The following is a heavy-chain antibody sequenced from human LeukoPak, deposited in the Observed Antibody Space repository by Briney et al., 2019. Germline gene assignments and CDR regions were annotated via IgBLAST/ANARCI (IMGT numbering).Heavy chain of an antibody. CDR1: KFTFSSYG. CDR3: ARGISYDSSGYYSQLFDY. CDR2: IWYDGRNK. Sequence: GGSLRLCCAASKFTFSSYGMHWVRQAPGKGLEWVAVIWYDGRNKYYADSVKGRFTISRDNSKNTLYLQMNSLRAEDTAVYYCARGISYDSSGYYSQLFDYWGQGTLVTVSS. V-gene: IGHV3-33*01. J-gene: IGHJ4*02. D-gene: IGHD3-22*01.